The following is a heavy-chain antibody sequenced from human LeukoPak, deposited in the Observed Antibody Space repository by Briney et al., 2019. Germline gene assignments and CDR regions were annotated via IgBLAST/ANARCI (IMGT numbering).Heavy chain of an antibody. V-gene: IGHV3-21*01. Sequence: GGSLRLSCAASGFTFSSYSMNWVRQAPGKGLEWVSSISSSSSYIYYADSVKGRFTISRDNAKNSLYLQMNSLRAEDTAVYYCARDTTVVTGIVAYWGQGTLVIVSS. CDR1: GFTFSSYS. J-gene: IGHJ4*02. CDR3: ARDTTVVTGIVAY. CDR2: ISSSSSYI. D-gene: IGHD4-23*01.